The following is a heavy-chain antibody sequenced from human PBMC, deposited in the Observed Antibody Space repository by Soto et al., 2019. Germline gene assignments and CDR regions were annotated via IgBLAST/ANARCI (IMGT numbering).Heavy chain of an antibody. V-gene: IGHV1-69*02. Sequence: QVQLVQSGAEVKKPGSSVKVSCKASGGTFSSYTISWVRQAPGQGLEWMGRIIPILGIANYAQKFQGRVTITADKSTSTAYMELSSLRSEDTAVYYGARKPRYYGSGGDYYYYGMDVWGQGTTVTVSS. J-gene: IGHJ6*02. D-gene: IGHD3-10*01. CDR3: ARKPRYYGSGGDYYYYGMDV. CDR1: GGTFSSYT. CDR2: IIPILGIA.